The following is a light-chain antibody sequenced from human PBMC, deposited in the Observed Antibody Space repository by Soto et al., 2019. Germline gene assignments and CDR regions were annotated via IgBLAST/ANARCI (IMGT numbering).Light chain of an antibody. CDR3: QQYDTLPIT. J-gene: IGKJ5*01. CDR1: QDITKY. CDR2: DAS. Sequence: DMQMNQSQSSLSAALRRRVTISCQASQDITKYLNWYQQKPGKAPKLMIFDASNLETGVPSRFIGSGSGTDFTFSIRSLQPEDIATYYCQQYDTLPITLGQGTRLEI. V-gene: IGKV1-33*01.